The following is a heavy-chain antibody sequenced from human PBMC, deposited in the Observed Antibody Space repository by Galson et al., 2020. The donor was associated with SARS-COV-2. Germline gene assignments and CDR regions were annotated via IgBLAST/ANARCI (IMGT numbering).Heavy chain of an antibody. V-gene: IGHV3-30-3*01. CDR3: ARDYYDSSGYSYGEDY. Sequence: GESLKISCAASGFTFSSYAMHWVRQAPGKGLEWVAVISYDGSNKYYADSVKGRFTISRDNSKNTLYLQMNSLRAEDTAVYYCARDYYDSSGYSYGEDYWGQGTLVTVSS. CDR1: GFTFSSYA. J-gene: IGHJ4*02. D-gene: IGHD3-22*01. CDR2: ISYDGSNK.